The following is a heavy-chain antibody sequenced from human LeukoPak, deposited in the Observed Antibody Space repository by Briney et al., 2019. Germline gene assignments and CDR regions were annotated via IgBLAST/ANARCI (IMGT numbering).Heavy chain of an antibody. CDR2: LYAGGGA. Sequence: GGSLRLSCAASGFTVDRKHMSWVRQAPGKGLEWVSILYAGGGADYADSVKGRFTISRNNVRNTLYLQMNSLRAEDTGIYYCARVGVYGSGSYAAYYYMDVWGKGTTVTISS. V-gene: IGHV3-53*01. CDR3: ARVGVYGSGSYAAYYYMDV. CDR1: GFTVDRKH. J-gene: IGHJ6*03. D-gene: IGHD3-10*01.